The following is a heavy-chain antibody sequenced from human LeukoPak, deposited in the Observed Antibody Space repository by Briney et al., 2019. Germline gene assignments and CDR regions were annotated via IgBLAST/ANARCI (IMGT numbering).Heavy chain of an antibody. CDR1: GFTFSRY. J-gene: IGHJ4*02. D-gene: IGHD5-18*01. V-gene: IGHV3-74*01. Sequence: GGSLRLSCAASGFTFSRYMHWVRQAPGKGLVWVSRINGVGTDRIYADSVKGRFTISRDNAKNTLFLQMNSLRADDTAMYYCAREPTGIILWGQGTLVTVSS. CDR2: INGVGTDR. CDR3: AREPTGIIL.